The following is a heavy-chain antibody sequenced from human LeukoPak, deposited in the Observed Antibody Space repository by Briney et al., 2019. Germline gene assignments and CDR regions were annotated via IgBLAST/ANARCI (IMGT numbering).Heavy chain of an antibody. V-gene: IGHV3-7*01. D-gene: IGHD3-10*01. CDR1: GFTFSSYW. CDR3: ARVGGKESYYFDY. J-gene: IGHJ4*02. Sequence: GGSLRLSCAASGFTFSSYWMSWVRQAPGKGLEWVANIKQDGSEKYYVDSVKGRFTISRDNAKNSLYLQMNSPRAEDTAVYYCARVGGKESYYFDYWGQGTLVTVSS. CDR2: IKQDGSEK.